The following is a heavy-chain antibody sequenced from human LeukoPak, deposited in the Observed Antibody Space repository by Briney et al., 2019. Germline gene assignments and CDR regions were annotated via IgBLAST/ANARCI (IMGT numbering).Heavy chain of an antibody. CDR2: INYSGNT. V-gene: IGHV4-39*01. Sequence: SETLSLTCSVSNGSINTDGYYWAWIRQPPGKGLEWIGSINYSGNTYYHPSLKSRVTLSVDTSRNQFSLNLSSVTAADRALFYCARQIPFYDYWSGHPRAYYYLDVWGKGTTVTVSS. CDR3: ARQIPFYDYWSGHPRAYYYLDV. J-gene: IGHJ6*03. CDR1: NGSINTDGYY. D-gene: IGHD3-3*01.